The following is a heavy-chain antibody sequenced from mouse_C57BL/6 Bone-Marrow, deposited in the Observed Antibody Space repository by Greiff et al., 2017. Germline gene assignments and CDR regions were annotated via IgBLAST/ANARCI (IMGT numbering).Heavy chain of an antibody. Sequence: VQLQQSGAELARPGASVKLSCKASGYTFTSYGISWVKQRTGQGLEWIVEIYPRSGNTYYNEKFKGKATLTADKSSSTAYMELRSLTSEDSAVYFCARYTTVTGFDYWGQGTTLTVSS. CDR3: ARYTTVTGFDY. CDR1: GYTFTSYG. V-gene: IGHV1-81*01. D-gene: IGHD1-1*01. CDR2: IYPRSGNT. J-gene: IGHJ2*01.